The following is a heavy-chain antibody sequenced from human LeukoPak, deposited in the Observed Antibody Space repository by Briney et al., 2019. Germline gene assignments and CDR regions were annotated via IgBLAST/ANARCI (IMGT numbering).Heavy chain of an antibody. CDR2: ISSGGSTI. CDR1: GFTFSNYG. V-gene: IGHV3-48*04. J-gene: IGHJ4*02. Sequence: GGSLRLSCAASGFTFSNYGMHWVRQSPGKGLEWVSYISSGGSTIYYADSVKGRFTISRDNARNSLYLQMNSLRAEDTAVYYCARDNYDSSGPYYFDYWGQRTLVTVSS. CDR3: ARDNYDSSGPYYFDY. D-gene: IGHD3-22*01.